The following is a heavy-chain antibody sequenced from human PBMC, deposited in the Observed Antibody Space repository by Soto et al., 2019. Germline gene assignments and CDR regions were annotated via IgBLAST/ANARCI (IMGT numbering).Heavy chain of an antibody. V-gene: IGHV1-69*02. CDR2: VMPIIDIA. D-gene: IGHD3-3*01. CDR1: GGTFTTYT. J-gene: IGHJ4*02. Sequence: SVKVYCKASGGTFTTYTIIWVRQAPGQGLEWMGRVMPIIDIANYAQRFQGRVTITADKSTNTAYMELRSLTYEDTAVYYCASDILERLFGSWGQGTPVTVSS. CDR3: ASDILERLFGS.